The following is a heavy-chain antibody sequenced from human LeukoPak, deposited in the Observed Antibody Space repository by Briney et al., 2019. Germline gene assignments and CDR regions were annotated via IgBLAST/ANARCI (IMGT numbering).Heavy chain of an antibody. CDR2: INAGNGNT. J-gene: IGHJ6*02. V-gene: IGHV1-3*01. CDR1: GYTFTSYA. CDR3: ARGGHDDYGDYSMLYGMDV. Sequence: ASVKVSCKASGYTFTSYAMHWVRQAPGQRLEWMGWINAGNGNTKYSQKFQGRVTITRDTSASTAYMELSSLRSEDTAVYYCARGGHDDYGDYSMLYGMDVWGQGTTVTVSS. D-gene: IGHD4-17*01.